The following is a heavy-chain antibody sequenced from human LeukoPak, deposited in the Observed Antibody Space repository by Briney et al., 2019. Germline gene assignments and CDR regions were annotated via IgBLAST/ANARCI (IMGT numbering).Heavy chain of an antibody. Sequence: ASVKVSCKASGYTFTGYYMHWVRQAPGQGLEWMGWINPNSGGTNYAQKFQGRVTMTRDTSISTAYMELSGLRSDDTAVYYCASQRAGYSYYMDVWGKGTTVTVSS. CDR2: INPNSGGT. D-gene: IGHD5-18*01. V-gene: IGHV1-2*02. CDR3: ASQRAGYSYYMDV. CDR1: GYTFTGYY. J-gene: IGHJ6*03.